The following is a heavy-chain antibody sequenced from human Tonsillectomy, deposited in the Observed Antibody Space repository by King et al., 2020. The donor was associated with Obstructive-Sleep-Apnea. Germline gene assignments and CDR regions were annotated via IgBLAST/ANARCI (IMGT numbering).Heavy chain of an antibody. D-gene: IGHD5-12*01. CDR3: ARASGYDPLEIDY. CDR1: GFTVSSDY. CDR2: IYSAGRT. Sequence: VQLVESGGGLVQSGGSLRLSCAASGFTVSSDYMSWVRQAPGKGLEWVSVIYSAGRTYYVDSVKGRFTISRDTSKNTLSLQMNSLRVDDTAVYFCARASGYDPLEIDYWGQGTLVTVSS. V-gene: IGHV3-66*01. J-gene: IGHJ4*02.